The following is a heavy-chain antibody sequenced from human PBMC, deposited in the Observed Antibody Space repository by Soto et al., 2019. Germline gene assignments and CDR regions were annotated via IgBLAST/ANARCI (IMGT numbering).Heavy chain of an antibody. CDR2: INPSGGRT. J-gene: IGHJ4*02. V-gene: IGHV1-46*01. CDR3: VRGATLRFLEWLDSSFDY. D-gene: IGHD3-3*01. Sequence: ASVKVSCKASGYTFTHHDIHWVRQAPGQGLDWVGVINPSGGRTNTAQKFQGMVTMTGDTSTRQVYLELSSLRSEDTAVYYCVRGATLRFLEWLDSSFDYWGQGTVVTVSS. CDR1: GYTFTHHD.